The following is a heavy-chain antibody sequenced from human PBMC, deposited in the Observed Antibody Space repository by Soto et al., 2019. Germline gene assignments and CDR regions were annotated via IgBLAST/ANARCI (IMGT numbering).Heavy chain of an antibody. V-gene: IGHV2-26*01. D-gene: IGHD3-10*01. CDR2: IFSNDPT. Sequence: QVTLKESGPVLVQPTEPLTLTCTVSGFPLSNARMGVTWIRQPPGKALEWLAHIFSNDPTSYSTSLKSRLTISKDTXXSXVXXTMTNMDPVAPATYFRARYGSGSYPYYYYYYGTYVWGQGTTVTVSS. CDR1: GFPLSNARMG. J-gene: IGHJ6*02. CDR3: ARYGSGSYPYYYYYYGTYV.